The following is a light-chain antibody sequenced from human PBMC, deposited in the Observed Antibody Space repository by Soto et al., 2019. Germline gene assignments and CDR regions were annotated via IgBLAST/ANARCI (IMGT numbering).Light chain of an antibody. CDR3: QQYGSSPST. J-gene: IGKJ1*01. CDR2: KAS. V-gene: IGKV1-5*03. Sequence: DIQMTQSPSTLSGSVGDRVTITCRASQTISSWLAWYQQKPGKAPKLLIYKASTLKSGVPDRFSGSGSGTDFTLTISRLEPEDFAVYYCQQYGSSPSTFGQGTKVDIK. CDR1: QTISSW.